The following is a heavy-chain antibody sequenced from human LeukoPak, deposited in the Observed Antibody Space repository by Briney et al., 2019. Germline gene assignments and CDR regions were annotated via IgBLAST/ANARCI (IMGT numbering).Heavy chain of an antibody. Sequence: GGSLRLSCGASGLTFSSYNMGWVRQAPGEGLVWVSRIRSDGSDTRYAESVKGRFTISRDNAKNTLYLQMNSLRAEDTAVYYCARDWFHAIDYWGQGTLVTVSS. J-gene: IGHJ4*02. CDR3: ARDWFHAIDY. V-gene: IGHV3-74*01. CDR2: IRSDGSDT. CDR1: GLTFSSYN. D-gene: IGHD2/OR15-2a*01.